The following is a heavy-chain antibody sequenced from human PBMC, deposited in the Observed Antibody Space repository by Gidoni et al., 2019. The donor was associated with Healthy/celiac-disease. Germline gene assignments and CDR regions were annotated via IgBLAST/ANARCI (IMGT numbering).Heavy chain of an antibody. J-gene: IGHJ6*02. CDR1: GFTFSSYA. CDR2: SSGSGGST. Sequence: EVQLLESGGGLVQPGGSLRLSCAASGFTFSSYAMSWVRQAPGKGLEWVSASSGSGGSTYYADSVKGRFTISRDNSKNTLYLQMNSLRAEDTAVYYCATSGGSFYYYYGMDVWGQGTTVTVSS. V-gene: IGHV3-23*01. CDR3: ATSGGSFYYYYGMDV. D-gene: IGHD2-15*01.